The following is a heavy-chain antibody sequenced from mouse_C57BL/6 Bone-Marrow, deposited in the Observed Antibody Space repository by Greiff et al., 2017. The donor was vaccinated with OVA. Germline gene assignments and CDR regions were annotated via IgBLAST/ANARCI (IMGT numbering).Heavy chain of an antibody. D-gene: IGHD2-4*01. CDR2: INPYNGGT. J-gene: IGHJ3*01. CDR1: GYTFTDYY. CDR3: ARSPIYYDYDEGVWFAY. V-gene: IGHV1-19*01. Sequence: EVQLQQSGPVLVKPGASVKMSCKASGYTFTDYYMNWVKQSHGKSLEWIGVINPYNGGTSYNQKFKGKATLTVDKSSSTAYMELNSLTSEDSAVYYCARSPIYYDYDEGVWFAYWGQGTLVTVSA.